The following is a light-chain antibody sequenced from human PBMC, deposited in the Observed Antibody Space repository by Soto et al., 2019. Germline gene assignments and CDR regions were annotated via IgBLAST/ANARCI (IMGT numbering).Light chain of an antibody. Sequence: DIQMTHSPSSLSASVGDSVTITCRASQSITSYLNWYQQKPGQAPKLLIYAASSLQSGVPSRFRGGGFRTEFTLNISSLQPDDFATYYCQQSYNSPPLTFGGGTRL. CDR1: QSITSY. CDR3: QQSYNSPPLT. J-gene: IGKJ4*01. V-gene: IGKV1-39*01. CDR2: AAS.